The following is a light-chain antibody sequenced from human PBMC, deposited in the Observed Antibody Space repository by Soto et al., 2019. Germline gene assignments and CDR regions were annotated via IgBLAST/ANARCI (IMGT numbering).Light chain of an antibody. Sequence: DIQMTQSPSTLSASVGDRVTITCRASQSISTWLAWFQQKPGKAPNLLIYKASSLESGVPSRFSGSGSGTEFSLTISTLQPEDFATYYCQQYKSSPLTFGGGTKVEIK. J-gene: IGKJ4*01. CDR3: QQYKSSPLT. V-gene: IGKV1-5*03. CDR1: QSISTW. CDR2: KAS.